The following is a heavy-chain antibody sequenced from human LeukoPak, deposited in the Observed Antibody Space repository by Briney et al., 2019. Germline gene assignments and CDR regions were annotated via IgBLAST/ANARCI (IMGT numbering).Heavy chain of an antibody. CDR2: ISYSGST. D-gene: IGHD6-13*01. J-gene: IGHJ6*03. CDR3: ARVYSSSHVPWYYHYYMDV. CDR1: GGSISSSTYY. Sequence: SETLSLTCTVSGGSISSSTYYWGWIRQPPGKGLKWIGSISYSGSTYYNPSLKSRVTISVDTSKNQFSLKLSSVTAADTAVYYCARVYSSSHVPWYYHYYMDVWGKGTTVTISS. V-gene: IGHV4-39*07.